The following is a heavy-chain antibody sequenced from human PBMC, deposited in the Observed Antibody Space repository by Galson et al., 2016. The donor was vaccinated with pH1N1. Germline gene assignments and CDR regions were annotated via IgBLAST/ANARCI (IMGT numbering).Heavy chain of an antibody. Sequence: LSLTCTVSGGSISGDGNYWTWIRQHPGKGLEWIGYIHYSGSTHYNPSLKSRVFISVDTSMRRFYLSVSSVTAEDTAVYYCARDDLVVGEGWDNGLDAWGQGTTVTVSS. V-gene: IGHV4-31*03. CDR1: GGSISGDGNY. J-gene: IGHJ6*02. D-gene: IGHD2-15*01. CDR2: IHYSGST. CDR3: ARDDLVVGEGWDNGLDA.